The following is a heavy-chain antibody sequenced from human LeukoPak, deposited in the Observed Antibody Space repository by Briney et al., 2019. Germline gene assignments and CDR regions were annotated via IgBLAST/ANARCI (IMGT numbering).Heavy chain of an antibody. J-gene: IGHJ3*02. D-gene: IGHD3-22*01. V-gene: IGHV1-3*01. Sequence: GASVKVSCKASGYTFTSYAMHWVRQAPGQRLEWMGWINAGNGNTKYSQKFQGRVTITRDTSASTAYMELSSLRSEDTAVYYCAGESEDYYDRSGYYGPVAFDIWGQGTMVTVSS. CDR2: INAGNGNT. CDR3: AGESEDYYDRSGYYGPVAFDI. CDR1: GYTFTSYA.